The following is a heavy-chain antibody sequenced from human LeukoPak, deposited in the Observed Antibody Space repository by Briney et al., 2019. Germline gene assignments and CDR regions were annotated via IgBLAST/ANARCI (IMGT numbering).Heavy chain of an antibody. J-gene: IGHJ4*02. CDR2: IYTSGST. D-gene: IGHD3-3*01. CDR1: GGSISSYY. Sequence: SSETLSLTCTVSGGSISSYYWSWIRQPAGKGLEWIGRIYTSGSTNYNPSLKSRVTMSVDTSKNQFSLKLSSVTAADTAVYYCASSDFWRGYGDYWGQGTPVTVSS. V-gene: IGHV4-4*07. CDR3: ASSDFWRGYGDY.